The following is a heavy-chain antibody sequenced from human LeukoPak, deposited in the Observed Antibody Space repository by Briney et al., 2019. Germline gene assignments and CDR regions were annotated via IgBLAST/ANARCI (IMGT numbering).Heavy chain of an antibody. V-gene: IGHV3-23*01. D-gene: IGHD6-13*01. CDR2: XSGSGGST. J-gene: IGHJ6*02. CDR3: AKESQQLALSYYYGMDV. Sequence: VRQAPGKGXXXXXXXSGSGGSTYYADSVKGRFTISRDNSKNTLYLQMNSLRAEDTAVYYCAKESQQLALSYYYGMDVWGQGTTVTVSS.